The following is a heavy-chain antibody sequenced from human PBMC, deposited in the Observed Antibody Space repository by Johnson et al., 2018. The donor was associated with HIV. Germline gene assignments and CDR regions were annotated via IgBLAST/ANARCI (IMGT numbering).Heavy chain of an antibody. CDR2: IYSGGST. CDR3: ARRYCSSTSCYKGRAFDI. D-gene: IGHD2-2*02. Sequence: VQLVESGGGVVQPGGSLRLSCAASGFTFSSYAMHWVRQAPGKGLEWVAVIYSGGSTYYADSVKGRFTISRDNSKNTLYLQMNSLRAEDTAVYYCARRYCSSTSCYKGRAFDIWGQGTMVTVSS. CDR1: GFTFSSYA. J-gene: IGHJ3*02. V-gene: IGHV3-66*01.